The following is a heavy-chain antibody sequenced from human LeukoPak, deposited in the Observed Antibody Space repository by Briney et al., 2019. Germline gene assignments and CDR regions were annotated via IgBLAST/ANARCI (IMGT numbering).Heavy chain of an antibody. CDR1: GFSLSGYW. J-gene: IGHJ3*02. Sequence: GGSLRLSCAASGFSLSGYWMSWVRQAPGKGPEWVANIKEDGSRRYYSESVRGRFTISRGNSENSLYLQMNSLRAEDTAVYYCGKNRYSGSLSPFDIWGQGTMVTVSS. V-gene: IGHV3-7*03. CDR2: IKEDGSRR. CDR3: GKNRYSGSLSPFDI. D-gene: IGHD1-26*01.